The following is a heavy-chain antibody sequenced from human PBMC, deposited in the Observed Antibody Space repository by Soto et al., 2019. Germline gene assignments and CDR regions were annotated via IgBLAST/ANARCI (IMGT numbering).Heavy chain of an antibody. CDR1: GLTFSSYW. Sequence: EVQLVESGGGLVQPGGSLRLSCAASGLTFSSYWMSWVRQAPGKGLEWVANIKQDGSEKYYVDSVKGRFTISRDNAKNSLYLQMSSLRAEDTAVYYCAKVIRYCTDGVCWYFDLGGRGTLVTVSS. CDR2: IKQDGSEK. J-gene: IGHJ2*01. CDR3: AKVIRYCTDGVCWYFDL. D-gene: IGHD2-8*01. V-gene: IGHV3-7*03.